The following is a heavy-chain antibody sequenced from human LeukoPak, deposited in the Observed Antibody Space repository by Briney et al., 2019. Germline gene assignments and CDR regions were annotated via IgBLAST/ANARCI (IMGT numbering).Heavy chain of an antibody. V-gene: IGHV4-4*07. CDR2: IYTSGST. J-gene: IGHJ4*02. D-gene: IGHD5-12*01. CDR1: GGSLSSYY. CDR3: AREEYSGLRYFDS. Sequence: SETLSLTCTVSGGSLSSYYWSWIRQPAGKGLEWIGRIYTSGSTNYNRSLKSRVSMSVDTSKNQFSLKLSSVTAADTAVYYCAREEYSGLRYFDSWGQGTLVTVSS.